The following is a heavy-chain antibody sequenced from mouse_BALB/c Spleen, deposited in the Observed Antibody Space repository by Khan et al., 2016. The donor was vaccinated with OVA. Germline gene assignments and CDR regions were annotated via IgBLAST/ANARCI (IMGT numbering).Heavy chain of an antibody. CDR1: GYTFTTAG. D-gene: IGHD2-14*01. CDR3: ARGGADYYRYDGGAMDY. J-gene: IGHJ4*01. V-gene: IGHV9-4*02. Sequence: QIQLVQSGPELKKSGETVRISCKASGYTFTTAGMQWVQKMPGKGLKWIGWINTHSGVPKYAEDFKGRFAFSLETSASTAYLQITNLKNEDTATXFYARGGADYYRYDGGAMDYWGQGTSVTVSS. CDR2: INTHSGVP.